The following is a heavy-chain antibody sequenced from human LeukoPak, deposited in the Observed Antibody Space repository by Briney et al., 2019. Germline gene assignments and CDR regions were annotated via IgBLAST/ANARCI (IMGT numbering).Heavy chain of an antibody. CDR3: ARDIVGIYCGGDCSPAFDI. V-gene: IGHV3-21*01. CDR1: GFTFSSYS. J-gene: IGHJ3*02. Sequence: GGSLRLSCAASGFTFSSYSMNWVRQAPGKGLEWVSSISSSSSYIYYADSVKGRFTISRDNAKNSLYLQMNSLRAEDTAVYYCARDIVGIYCGGDCSPAFDIWGQGTMVTVPS. CDR2: ISSSSSYI. D-gene: IGHD2-21*02.